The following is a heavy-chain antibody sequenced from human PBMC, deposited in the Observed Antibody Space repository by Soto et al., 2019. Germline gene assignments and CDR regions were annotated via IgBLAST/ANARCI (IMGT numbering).Heavy chain of an antibody. CDR3: ARVLLWFGEADAFDI. CDR1: GGSFSGYY. V-gene: IGHV4-34*01. CDR2: INHSGST. Sequence: SETLSLTCAVYGGSFSGYYWSWIRQPPGKGLEWIGEINHSGSTNYNPSLKSRVTISVDTSKNQFSLKLSSVTAADTAVYYCARVLLWFGEADAFDIWGQGTMVTVSS. J-gene: IGHJ3*02. D-gene: IGHD3-10*01.